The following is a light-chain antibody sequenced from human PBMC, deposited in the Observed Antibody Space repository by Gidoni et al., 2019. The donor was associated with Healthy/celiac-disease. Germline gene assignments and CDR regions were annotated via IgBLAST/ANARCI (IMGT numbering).Light chain of an antibody. Sequence: VIWMNWSPSLLSASTGDRGTNSCRMSQGFSSYLAWYQQKPGKAPELLIYAASTLQSGVPSRFSGSGSGTDFTLTISCLQSEDVAIYYCQQYYSFPLTFGQGTKVEIK. J-gene: IGKJ1*01. CDR3: QQYYSFPLT. V-gene: IGKV1D-8*01. CDR1: QGFSSY. CDR2: AAS.